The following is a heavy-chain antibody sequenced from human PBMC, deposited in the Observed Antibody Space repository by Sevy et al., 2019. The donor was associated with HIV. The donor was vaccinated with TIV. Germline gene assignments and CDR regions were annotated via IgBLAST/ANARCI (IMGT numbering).Heavy chain of an antibody. CDR1: GFSFVTYW. V-gene: IGHV5-51*01. CDR3: AGQENFQLVTDGFDI. D-gene: IGHD6-6*01. J-gene: IGHJ3*02. CDR2: IFPDDSDT. Sequence: GESLKISCKGSGFSFVTYWIGWVRQTPGKGLEWMGNIFPDDSDTRNSPSFQGQVTFSADKSISTSFLQWSSLQASATAMYYCAGQENFQLVTDGFDIWGQGTMVTVSS.